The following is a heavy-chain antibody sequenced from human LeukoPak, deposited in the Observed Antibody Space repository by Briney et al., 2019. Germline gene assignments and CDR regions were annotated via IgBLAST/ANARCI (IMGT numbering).Heavy chain of an antibody. CDR2: INPNNGGT. CDR3: ARGYSSPVPNFDY. Sequence: ASVKVSCKASGYTFTGYYMHWVRQAPGQGLEWMGWINPNNGGTSYAQKLQGRVTMTRDTSITTAYMELPSLTSDDTAAYYCARGYSSPVPNFDYWGQGTLVTVSS. V-gene: IGHV1-2*02. CDR1: GYTFTGYY. D-gene: IGHD6-13*01. J-gene: IGHJ4*02.